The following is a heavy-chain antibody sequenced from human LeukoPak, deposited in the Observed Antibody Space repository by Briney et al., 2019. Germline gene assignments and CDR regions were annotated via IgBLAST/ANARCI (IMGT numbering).Heavy chain of an antibody. D-gene: IGHD3-10*01. J-gene: IGHJ4*02. CDR3: TTNTPPLLWFGKKKTSVDY. CDR1: GFTFNNAW. Sequence: GGSLRLSCVASGFTFNNAWMNWVRQAPGKGLEWVGRIKSKTDGGTTDYAAPVKGRFTISRDDSKNMLYLQMSSLKTEDTAVYYCTTNTPPLLWFGKKKTSVDYWGQGTLVTVSS. V-gene: IGHV3-15*07. CDR2: IKSKTDGGTT.